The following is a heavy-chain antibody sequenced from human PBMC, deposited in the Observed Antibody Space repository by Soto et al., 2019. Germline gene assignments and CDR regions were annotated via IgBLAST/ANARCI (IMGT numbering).Heavy chain of an antibody. CDR3: AREAVYDFWSGYCFDY. D-gene: IGHD3-3*01. V-gene: IGHV6-1*01. Sequence: SQTLSLTCAISGDSVSSNSAAWNWIRQSPSRGLEWLGRTYYRSKWYNDYAVSVKSRITINPDTSKNQFSLQLNSVTPEDTAVYYCAREAVYDFWSGYCFDYWGQGTLVTFSS. J-gene: IGHJ4*02. CDR2: TYYRSKWYN. CDR1: GDSVSSNSAA.